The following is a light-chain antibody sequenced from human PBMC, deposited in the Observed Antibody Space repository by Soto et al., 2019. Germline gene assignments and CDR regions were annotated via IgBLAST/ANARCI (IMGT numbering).Light chain of an antibody. CDR1: QSVSSN. CDR3: QQYNNWPPYT. J-gene: IGKJ2*01. Sequence: EIVMTKSPATLSGSPGERATLSCRASQSVSSNLAWYEQKPGQAPRLLIYGASTMATGIPARFSGRGSGTEVTLPTSSRLSEEFAVYYCQQYNNWPPYTFGQGTKLEIK. V-gene: IGKV3-15*01. CDR2: GAS.